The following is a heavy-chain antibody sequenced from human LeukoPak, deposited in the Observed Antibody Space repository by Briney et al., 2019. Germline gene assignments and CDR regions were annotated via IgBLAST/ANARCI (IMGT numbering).Heavy chain of an antibody. CDR1: GGSFSGYY. CDR2: INHSGST. V-gene: IGHV4-34*01. CDR3: ARGRYYDFWSGYRPIYFDY. J-gene: IGHJ4*02. D-gene: IGHD3-3*01. Sequence: SETLSLTCAVYGGSFSGYYWSWIRQPPGKGLEWIGEINHSGSTNYNPSLKSRVTISVDTSKNQFSLELSSVTAADTAVYYCARGRYYDFWSGYRPIYFDYWGQGTLVTVSS.